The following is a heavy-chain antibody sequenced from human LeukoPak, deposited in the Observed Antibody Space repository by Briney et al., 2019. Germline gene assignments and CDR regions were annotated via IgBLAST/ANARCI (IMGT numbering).Heavy chain of an antibody. Sequence: SETLSLTCTVSGGSISSSSYYWGWIRQPPGKGLEWIGSIYYSGSTYYNPSLKSRVTISVDTSKNQFSLKLSSVTAADTAVYYCASTVYSSSWYRDWYFDLWGRGTLVTVSS. CDR1: GGSISSSSYY. CDR3: ASTVYSSSWYRDWYFDL. D-gene: IGHD6-13*01. CDR2: IYYSGST. V-gene: IGHV4-39*01. J-gene: IGHJ2*01.